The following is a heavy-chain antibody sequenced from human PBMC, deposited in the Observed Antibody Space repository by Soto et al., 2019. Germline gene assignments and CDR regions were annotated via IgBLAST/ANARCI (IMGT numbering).Heavy chain of an antibody. CDR1: GGTFSSYA. D-gene: IGHD2-15*01. V-gene: IGHV1-69*13. CDR2: IIPIFGTA. CDR3: ARDCSGGSCYFYYYYGMDV. J-gene: IGHJ6*02. Sequence: SVKVSCKASGGTFSSYAISWVRQAPGQGLEWMGGIIPIFGTANYAQKFQGRVTITADESTSTAYMELSSLRSEDTAVYYCARDCSGGSCYFYYYYGMDVWGQGTTVTVSS.